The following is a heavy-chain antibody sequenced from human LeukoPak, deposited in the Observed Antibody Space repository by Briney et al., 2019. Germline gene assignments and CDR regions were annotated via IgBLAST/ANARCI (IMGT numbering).Heavy chain of an antibody. Sequence: GGSLRLSCAASGFTFSSYAMHWVRQAPGKGLEWVAVISYDGSNKYYADSVKGRFTISRDNSKNTLYLQMNSLRAEDTAVYYCARDTTVTPLTPFFCDYWGQGTLVTVSS. D-gene: IGHD4-17*01. CDR1: GFTFSSYA. CDR2: ISYDGSNK. V-gene: IGHV3-30*04. J-gene: IGHJ4*02. CDR3: ARDTTVTPLTPFFCDY.